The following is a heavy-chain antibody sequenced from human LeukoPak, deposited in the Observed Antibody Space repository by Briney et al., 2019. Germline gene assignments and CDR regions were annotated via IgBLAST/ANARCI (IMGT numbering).Heavy chain of an antibody. V-gene: IGHV3-64*01. D-gene: IGHD5-18*01. Sequence: GGSLRLSCAASGFTFSSYAMHWVRQAPGKGLESVSAITSNGGSTYYANSVNGRFTISRDNSKNTLFLQMGSLRAEDMAVYYCARARGYNFGKQLDNWGQGTLVTVSS. CDR2: ITSNGGST. J-gene: IGHJ4*02. CDR3: ARARGYNFGKQLDN. CDR1: GFTFSSYA.